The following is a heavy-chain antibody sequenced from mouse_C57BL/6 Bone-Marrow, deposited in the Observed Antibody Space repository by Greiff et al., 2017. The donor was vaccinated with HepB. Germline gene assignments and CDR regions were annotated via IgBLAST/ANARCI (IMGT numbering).Heavy chain of an antibody. J-gene: IGHJ1*03. CDR3: ARGILWYFDV. V-gene: IGHV1-76*01. Sequence: VQLQQSGAELVRPGASVKLSCKASGYTFTDYYINWVKQRPGQGLEWIARIYPGSGNTYYNEKFKGKATLTAEKSSSTAYMQLSSLTSEESAVYFCARGILWYFDVWGTGTTVTVSS. CDR2: IYPGSGNT. CDR1: GYTFTDYY.